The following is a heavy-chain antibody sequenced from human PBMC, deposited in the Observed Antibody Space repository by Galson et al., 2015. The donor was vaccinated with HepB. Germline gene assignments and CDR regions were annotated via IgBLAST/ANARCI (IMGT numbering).Heavy chain of an antibody. Sequence: SVKVSCKASGYTFTSYDFNWVRQATGQGLEWMGWISTNTGNPTYAQGFTGRFVFSFDTSVTTTYLQINSLREEDTAVYYCVRDRYYDSSGYAYWGRGTRVTVSS. CDR1: GYTFTSYD. CDR3: VRDRYYDSSGYAY. CDR2: ISTNTGNP. D-gene: IGHD3-22*01. V-gene: IGHV7-4-1*02. J-gene: IGHJ4*02.